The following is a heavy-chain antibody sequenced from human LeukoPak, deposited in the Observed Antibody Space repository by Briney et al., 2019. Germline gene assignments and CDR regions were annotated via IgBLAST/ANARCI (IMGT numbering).Heavy chain of an antibody. J-gene: IGHJ5*02. D-gene: IGHD2-21*02. Sequence: ASVKVSCKASGGTFSSYAISWVRQAPGQGLEWMGGIIPIFGTANYAQKFQGRVTITADESTSTAYMELSSLRSDDTAVYYCARGVSACGGDCYSWFDPWGQGTLVTVSS. CDR2: IIPIFGTA. CDR1: GGTFSSYA. CDR3: ARGVSACGGDCYSWFDP. V-gene: IGHV1-69*13.